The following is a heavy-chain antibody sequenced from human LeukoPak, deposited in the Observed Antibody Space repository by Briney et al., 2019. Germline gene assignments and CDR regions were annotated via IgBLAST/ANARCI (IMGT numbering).Heavy chain of an antibody. CDR2: IYSGGST. D-gene: IGHD2/OR15-2a*01. CDR1: GFTVSSNY. J-gene: IGHJ5*02. CDR3: AKDLRGGPLRYFHP. V-gene: IGHV3-53*01. Sequence: PGGSLRLSCAASGFTVSSNYMSWVRQAPGKGLEWVSVIYSGGSTYYADSVKDRFTISRDNSKNTLYLQMNSLRAEDTAVYYCAKDLRGGPLRYFHPWGQGTPVTVSS.